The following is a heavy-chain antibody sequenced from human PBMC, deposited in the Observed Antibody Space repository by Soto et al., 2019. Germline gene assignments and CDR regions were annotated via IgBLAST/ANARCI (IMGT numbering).Heavy chain of an antibody. V-gene: IGHV3-33*01. CDR1: GFTFSSYG. Sequence: GGSLRPSCAASGFTFSSYGMDWVRQAPGKGLEWVAVIWYDGSNKYYADSVKGRFTISRDNSKNTLYLQMNSLRAEDTAVYYYARARATVTTYGLDYWGQGTLVTVSS. D-gene: IGHD4-17*01. J-gene: IGHJ4*02. CDR2: IWYDGSNK. CDR3: ARARATVTTYGLDY.